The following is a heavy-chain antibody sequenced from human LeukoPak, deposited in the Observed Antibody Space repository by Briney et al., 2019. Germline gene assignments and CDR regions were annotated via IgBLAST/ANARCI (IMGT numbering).Heavy chain of an antibody. J-gene: IGHJ4*02. CDR1: GFTFSNAR. CDR2: IKTKTDDGAT. V-gene: IGHV3-15*01. Sequence: PGGSLRLSCAASGFTFSNARMNWVRQAPGKGLEWVGRIKTKTDDGATDYSAPVKARFTISRDDSKTTLYLQMNGLKTEDTAIYFRNPHGGATAYWGQGTLVTVSS. D-gene: IGHD1-26*01. CDR3: NPHGGATAY.